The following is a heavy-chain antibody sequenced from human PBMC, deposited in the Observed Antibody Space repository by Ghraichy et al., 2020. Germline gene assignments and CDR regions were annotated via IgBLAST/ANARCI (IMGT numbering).Heavy chain of an antibody. V-gene: IGHV4-31*03. D-gene: IGHD1-14*01. CDR1: GGSISSGGYY. CDR3: ARDSEPGEDWYFDL. CDR2: IYYSGST. Sequence: SETLSLTCTVSGGSISSGGYYWSWIRQHPGKGLEWIGYIYYSGSTYYNPSLKSRVTISVDTSKNQFSLKLSSVTAADTAVYYCARDSEPGEDWYFDLWGRGTLVTVSS. J-gene: IGHJ2*01.